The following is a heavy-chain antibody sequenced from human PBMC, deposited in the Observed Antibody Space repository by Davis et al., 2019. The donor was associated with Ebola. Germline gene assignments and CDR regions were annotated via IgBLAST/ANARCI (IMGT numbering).Heavy chain of an antibody. CDR1: GFTFSSYW. D-gene: IGHD3-3*01. Sequence: GESLKISCAASGFTFSSYWMSWVRQAPGKGLEWVANIKQDGSEKYYVDSVKGRFTISRDNAKNSLYLQMNSLRAEDTAVYYCAREHYDFWSGYYHATYYFDYWGQGTLVTVSS. CDR3: AREHYDFWSGYYHATYYFDY. J-gene: IGHJ4*02. CDR2: IKQDGSEK. V-gene: IGHV3-7*03.